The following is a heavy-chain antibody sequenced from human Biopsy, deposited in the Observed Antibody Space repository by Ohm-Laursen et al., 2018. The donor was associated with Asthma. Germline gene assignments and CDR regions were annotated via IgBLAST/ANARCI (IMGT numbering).Heavy chain of an antibody. CDR3: ARTYYDFLTGQVNDVFAL. Sequence: GASVKVSCKASGYTFINYAIHWVRQAPGQRLEWMGWINVGNGNTKYSQKFQGRVTITRDTSASTAYMDLSSLRSEDTAVYYCARTYYDFLTGQVNDVFALWGQGTMVTVSS. V-gene: IGHV1-3*01. CDR1: GYTFINYA. CDR2: INVGNGNT. J-gene: IGHJ3*01. D-gene: IGHD3-9*01.